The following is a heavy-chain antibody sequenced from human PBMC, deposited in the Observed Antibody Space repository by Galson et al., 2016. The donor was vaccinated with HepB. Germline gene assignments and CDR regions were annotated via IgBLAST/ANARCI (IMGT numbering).Heavy chain of an antibody. CDR2: ISSGGTTT. CDR1: GLSFSTEN. CDR3: ASPLLHSGSGWGRPCDR. V-gene: IGHV3-48*03. Sequence: SLSLSCAASGLSFSTENMHWVRQAPGQALEWVAYISSGGTTTYYADSVKGLFTIPRDNAKSSLSLQMNSQRAEDTAVYYCASPLLHSGSGWGRPCDRWGQGTLVTVSS. J-gene: IGHJ5*02. D-gene: IGHD6-19*01.